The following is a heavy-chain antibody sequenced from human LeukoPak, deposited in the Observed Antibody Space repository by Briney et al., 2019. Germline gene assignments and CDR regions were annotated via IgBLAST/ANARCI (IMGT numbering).Heavy chain of an antibody. Sequence: ASVKVSCKASGGTFSSYAISWVRQAPGQGLEWMGGIIPIFGTANYAQKFQGRVTMTRDTSTSTVYMELSSLRSEDTAVYYCARATEGDAFDIWGQGTMVTVSS. CDR1: GGTFSSYA. J-gene: IGHJ3*02. CDR2: IIPIFGTA. CDR3: ARATEGDAFDI. V-gene: IGHV1-69*05. D-gene: IGHD5-24*01.